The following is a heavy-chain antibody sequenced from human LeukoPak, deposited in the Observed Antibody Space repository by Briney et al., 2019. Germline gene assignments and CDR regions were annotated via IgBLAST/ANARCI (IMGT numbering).Heavy chain of an antibody. CDR3: AREGLAARRDAFDI. D-gene: IGHD6-6*01. V-gene: IGHV3-21*01. CDR2: ISSSSSYI. CDR1: GFSFNTYW. J-gene: IGHJ3*02. Sequence: GGSLSLSCAASGFSFNTYWMNWVRQAPGKGLEWVSSISSSSSYIYYADSVKGRFTISRDNAKNSLYLQMNSLRAEDTAVYYCAREGLAARRDAFDIWGQGTMVTVSS.